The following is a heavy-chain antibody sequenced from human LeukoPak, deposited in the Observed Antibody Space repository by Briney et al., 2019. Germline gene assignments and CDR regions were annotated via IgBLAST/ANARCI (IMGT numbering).Heavy chain of an antibody. D-gene: IGHD2-15*01. CDR1: GFTFSSYS. CDR2: ISISSSYI. CDR3: ARETPASSGTIDY. J-gene: IGHJ4*02. V-gene: IGHV3-21*01. Sequence: PGGSLRLSCAASGFTFSSYSMNGVPQGPGKGLEWVSSISISSSYIYYADSVKGRFPIYRNHAKNSLPLQMNSLRAEDTAVYYCARETPASSGTIDYWGQGTLVTVSS.